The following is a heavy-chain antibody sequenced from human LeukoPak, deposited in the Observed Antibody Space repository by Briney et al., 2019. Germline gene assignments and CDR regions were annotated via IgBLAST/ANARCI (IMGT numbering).Heavy chain of an antibody. D-gene: IGHD1-26*01. CDR1: GGSFSGYY. J-gene: IGHJ4*02. V-gene: IGHV4-34*01. CDR3: ARGDYSASYYFDY. CDR2: INHSGST. Sequence: SETPSLTCAVYGGSFSGYYWSWIRQPPGKGLEWIGEINHSGSTNYNPSLKSRVTISVDTSKNQFSLKLSSVTAADTAVYYCARGDYSASYYFDYWGQGTLVTVSS.